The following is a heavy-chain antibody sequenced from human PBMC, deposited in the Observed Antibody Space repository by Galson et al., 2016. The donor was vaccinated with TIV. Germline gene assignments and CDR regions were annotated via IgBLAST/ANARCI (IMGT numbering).Heavy chain of an antibody. Sequence: SVKVSCKVSGDSLTDLVIHWVRQAPGKGLEWVGGFDPEVQKTIYAQNFQGRVTLTADTSIDTAYMELGSLRSDDTAVYYCARDASGALKFFDYWGQGTLITVSS. V-gene: IGHV1-24*01. CDR1: GDSLTDLV. CDR2: FDPEVQKT. CDR3: ARDASGALKFFDY. J-gene: IGHJ4*02.